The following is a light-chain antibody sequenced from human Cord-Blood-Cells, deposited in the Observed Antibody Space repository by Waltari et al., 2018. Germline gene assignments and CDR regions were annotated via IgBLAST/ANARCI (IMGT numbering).Light chain of an antibody. CDR1: SGHSSYA. CDR3: QSLGTGIQV. CDR2: LNSDGRH. Sequence: QLVLTQSPSASASLGASVKLTCTLSSGHSSYAIPGHQQQPEKGPRCLMKLNSDGRHSKGDGIPDRYSGSSCGAESSLTFSGIRSENESDYYCQSLGTGIQVFGDWTKLAVL. J-gene: IGLJ3*02. V-gene: IGLV4-69*01.